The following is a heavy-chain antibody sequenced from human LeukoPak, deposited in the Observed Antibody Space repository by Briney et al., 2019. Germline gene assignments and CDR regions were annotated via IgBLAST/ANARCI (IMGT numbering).Heavy chain of an antibody. CDR3: ATYCSSTSCASPFDY. CDR1: GYTFTYYY. CDR2: VDPEDGET. D-gene: IGHD2-2*01. V-gene: IGHV1-69-2*01. Sequence: ASVKISCKVSGYTFTYYYMHWVQQAPGKGLEWMGLVDPEDGETIYAEKFQGRVTITADTSTDTAYMELSSLRSEDTAVYYCATYCSSTSCASPFDYWGQGTLVTVSS. J-gene: IGHJ4*02.